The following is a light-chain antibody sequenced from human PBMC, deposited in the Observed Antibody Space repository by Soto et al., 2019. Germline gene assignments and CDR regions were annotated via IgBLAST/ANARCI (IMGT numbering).Light chain of an antibody. Sequence: DIQMTQSPSTLSASLGDRVTVTCRASQSLNRWLAWYQQRPGKAPKLMIYDASTLQSGVPSRFSCSGSGTDISLSINSLQPEDFATYYCQQLNSYRLTFGRRTKV. V-gene: IGKV1-5*01. CDR2: DAS. CDR1: QSLNRW. J-gene: IGKJ4*01. CDR3: QQLNSYRLT.